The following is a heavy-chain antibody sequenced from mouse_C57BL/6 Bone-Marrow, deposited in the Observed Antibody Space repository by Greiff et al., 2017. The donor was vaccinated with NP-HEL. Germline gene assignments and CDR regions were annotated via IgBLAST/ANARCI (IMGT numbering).Heavy chain of an antibody. CDR1: GYTFTSYL. D-gene: IGHD1-1*01. J-gene: IGHJ2*01. V-gene: IGHV1-72*01. CDR2: IDPNSGGT. CDR3: ARYDNGCSSFDY. Sequence: VQLQQPGAELVKPGASVKLSCKASGYTFTSYLMHWVKQRPGRGLEWIGRIDPNSGGTKYNEKFKSKATLTVDKPSSTAYMQLNSLTSEDSAVYDGARYDNGCSSFDYWGQGTTLTVSS.